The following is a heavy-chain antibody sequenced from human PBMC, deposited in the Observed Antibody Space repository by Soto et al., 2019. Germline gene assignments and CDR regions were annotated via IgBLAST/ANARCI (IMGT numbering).Heavy chain of an antibody. D-gene: IGHD3-10*01. V-gene: IGHV4-30-4*01. CDR1: GGSISSGDYY. J-gene: IGHJ6*02. CDR2: IYYSGST. CDR3: ARAQVDYYGSGSSYYYYGMDV. Sequence: TLSLTCTVSGGSISSGDYYWSWIRQPPGKGLEWIGYIYYSGSTYYNPSLKSRVTISVDTSKNQFSLKLSSVTAADTAVYYCARAQVDYYGSGSSYYYYGMDVWGQGTTVTVSS.